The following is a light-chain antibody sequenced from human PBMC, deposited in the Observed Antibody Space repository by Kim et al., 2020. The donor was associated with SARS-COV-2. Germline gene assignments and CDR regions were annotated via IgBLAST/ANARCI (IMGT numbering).Light chain of an antibody. CDR2: YDV. Sequence: APGATARSTCEEDNIGSKAVHWYQQRPGQAPVLVIYYDVDRPSGIPERFSGSNSGTAATLTITRVEPGDEADYYCQVWHSGSNHWVFGGGTQLTVL. CDR1: NIGSKA. CDR3: QVWHSGSNHWV. V-gene: IGLV3-21*04. J-gene: IGLJ3*02.